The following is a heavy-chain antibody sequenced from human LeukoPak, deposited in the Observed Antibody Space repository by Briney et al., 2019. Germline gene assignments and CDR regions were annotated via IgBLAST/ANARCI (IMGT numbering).Heavy chain of an antibody. Sequence: PSETLSLTCTVSGGSISSSSYYWGWIRQPPGKGLEWIGSIYYSGSTYYNPSLKSRVTISVDTSKNQFSLKLSSVTAADTAVYYCARVPLGYFDYWGQGTLVTVSS. J-gene: IGHJ4*02. CDR2: IYYSGST. CDR3: ARVPLGYFDY. CDR1: GGSISSSSYY. V-gene: IGHV4-39*07.